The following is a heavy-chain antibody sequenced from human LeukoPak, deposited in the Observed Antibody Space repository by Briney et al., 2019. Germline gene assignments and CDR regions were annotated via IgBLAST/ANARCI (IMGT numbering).Heavy chain of an antibody. CDR3: AKDRRPYYDFWSGYYQIDY. D-gene: IGHD3-3*01. V-gene: IGHV3-43D*03. CDR2: ISWDGGST. Sequence: GGSLRLSCAASGFTFDYYAMHWVRQAPGKGLEWVSLISWDGGSTYYADSVKGRFTISRDNSKNSLYLQMNSLRAEDTALYYCAKDRRPYYDFWSGYYQIDYWGQGTLVTVSS. CDR1: GFTFDYYA. J-gene: IGHJ4*02.